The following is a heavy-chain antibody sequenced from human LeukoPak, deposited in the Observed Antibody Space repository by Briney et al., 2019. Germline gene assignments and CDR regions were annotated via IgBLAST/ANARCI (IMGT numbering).Heavy chain of an antibody. J-gene: IGHJ3*01. CDR2: VRASGDTT. Sequence: GGSLRLSCAASGYTFASYVLNWVRRAPGKGLEWGSGVRASGDTTYYADSVKGGFTISRDNSKGTLYLQMNSLRADDTAVYYCACPTLGGNYYRGAFDVWGQGTMVTVSS. CDR1: GYTFASYV. CDR3: ACPTLGGNYYRGAFDV. D-gene: IGHD1-26*01. V-gene: IGHV3-23*01.